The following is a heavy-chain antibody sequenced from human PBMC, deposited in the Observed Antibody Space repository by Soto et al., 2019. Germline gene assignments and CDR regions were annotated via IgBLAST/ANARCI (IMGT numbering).Heavy chain of an antibody. J-gene: IGHJ4*02. V-gene: IGHV4-34*01. CDR3: ARTYYYDSSGYPVY. D-gene: IGHD3-22*01. CDR1: DWSFSECY. CDR2: INHSGCT. Sequence: SEIMSLTCAVYDWSFSECYWSWIRQPPGKGLEWIGEINHSGCTNYNPSLKSRVTISVDTSKNQFSLKLSSVTAADTAVYFCARTYYYDSSGYPVYWGQGTLVTVSS.